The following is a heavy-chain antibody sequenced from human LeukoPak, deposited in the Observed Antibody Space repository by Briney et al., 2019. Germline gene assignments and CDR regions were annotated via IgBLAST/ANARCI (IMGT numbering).Heavy chain of an antibody. Sequence: QSGGSLRLSCAASGFTFDDYAMHWVRQAPGKGLEWVSGISWNSGSIGYADSVKGRFTISRDNAKNSLYLQMNSLRAEDTALYYCAKGGELELGSAFDIWGQGTMVTVSS. CDR2: ISWNSGSI. D-gene: IGHD1-7*01. V-gene: IGHV3-9*01. J-gene: IGHJ3*02. CDR1: GFTFDDYA. CDR3: AKGGELELGSAFDI.